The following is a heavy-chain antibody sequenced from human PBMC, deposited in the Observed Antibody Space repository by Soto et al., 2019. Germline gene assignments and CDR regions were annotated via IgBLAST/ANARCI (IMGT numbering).Heavy chain of an antibody. D-gene: IGHD2-15*01. CDR1: GGTFSNSV. CDR3: ARGRYCSGSSCNAYSYGLDV. J-gene: IGHJ6*02. Sequence: QVQLMQSGAEVKKPGSSVRVSCKASGGTFSNSVISWVRQAPGQGLERMGGIIPNFDPAIYAQRFQGIVTITVDESTTTTYMELTTLISEDTPVYYCARGRYCSGSSCNAYSYGLDVWGLGTTVTVSS. CDR2: IIPNFDPA. V-gene: IGHV1-69*12.